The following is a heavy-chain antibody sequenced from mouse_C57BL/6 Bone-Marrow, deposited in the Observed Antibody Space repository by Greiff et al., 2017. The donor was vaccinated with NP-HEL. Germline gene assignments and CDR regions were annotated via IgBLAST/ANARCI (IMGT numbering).Heavy chain of an antibody. CDR1: GYTFTSYW. V-gene: IGHV1-5*01. J-gene: IGHJ4*01. CDR2: IYPGTSDT. D-gene: IGHD2-1*01. CDR3: TYGNYYYAMDY. Sequence: EVQLPQSGTVLARPGASVKMSCKTSGYTFTSYWLPWVHQTPGPGLAWIASIYPGTSDTSYNQKFKGKAKLTAVTSASTVYMELSSLTNEDSAVYYCTYGNYYYAMDYWGQGTSVTVSS.